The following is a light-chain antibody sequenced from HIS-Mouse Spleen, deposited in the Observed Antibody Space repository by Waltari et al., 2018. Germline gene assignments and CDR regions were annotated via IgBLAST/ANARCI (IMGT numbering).Light chain of an antibody. CDR1: SSDVGGYNY. CDR3: SSYAGSNNYV. V-gene: IGLV2-8*01. CDR2: EVS. J-gene: IGLJ1*01. Sequence: QSALTQPPSASGSPGQSVPISCTGPSSDVGGYNYVHWYQQHPGKAPKLMIYEVSKRPSGVPDRFSGSKSGNTASLTVSGLQAEDEADYYCSSYAGSNNYVFGTGTKVTVL.